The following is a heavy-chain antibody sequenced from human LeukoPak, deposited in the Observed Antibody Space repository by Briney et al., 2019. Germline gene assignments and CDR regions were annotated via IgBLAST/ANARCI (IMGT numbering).Heavy chain of an antibody. CDR3: ARVEATYYYGSATPYSPY. CDR2: IRYDGSNT. D-gene: IGHD3-10*01. CDR1: GFTFSSYG. Sequence: GGSLRLSCEASGFTFSSYGMHWVRQAPGKGPEWVAFIRYDGSNTYYADSVKGRFTISRDNSKNTLYLQMKSLKVEDTSVYYCARVEATYYYGSATPYSPYWGQGSLVTVSS. J-gene: IGHJ4*02. V-gene: IGHV3-30*02.